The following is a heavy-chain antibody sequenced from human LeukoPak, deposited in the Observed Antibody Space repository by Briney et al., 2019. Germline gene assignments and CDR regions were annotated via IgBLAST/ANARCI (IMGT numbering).Heavy chain of an antibody. D-gene: IGHD3-3*01. CDR1: GGSFSGYY. Sequence: PSETLSLTCAVYGGSFSGYYWSWIRQPPGKGLEWIGEINHSGSTNYNPSLKSRVTISVDTSKNQFSLKLSSVTAADAAVYYCARHSTFFGVVIIKGRVRGPFDYWGQGTLVTVSS. J-gene: IGHJ4*02. CDR2: INHSGST. CDR3: ARHSTFFGVVIIKGRVRGPFDY. V-gene: IGHV4-34*01.